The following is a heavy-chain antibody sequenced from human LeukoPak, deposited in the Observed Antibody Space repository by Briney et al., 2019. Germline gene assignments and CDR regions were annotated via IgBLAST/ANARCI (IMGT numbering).Heavy chain of an antibody. CDR3: ARDPGPYYYYGMDV. J-gene: IGHJ6*04. CDR2: IYSGGST. CDR1: GFTVSSNY. V-gene: IGHV3-66*02. Sequence: GGSLRLSCAASGFTVSSNYMSWVRQAPGKGLEWVSVIYSGGSTYYADSVKGRFTISRDNSKNTLYLQMNSLRAEDTAVYYCARDPGPYYYYGMDVWGEGTTVTVSS.